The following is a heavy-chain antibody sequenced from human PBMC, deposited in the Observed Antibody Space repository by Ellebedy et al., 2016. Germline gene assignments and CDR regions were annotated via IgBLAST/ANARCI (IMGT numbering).Heavy chain of an antibody. CDR2: FDPDAGET. CDR3: AIQVDTAMVFGWFDP. J-gene: IGHJ5*02. CDR1: GYMFTELS. Sequence: ASVKVSXXVSGYMFTELSIHWARQAPGKGLEWMGGFDPDAGETVYAQKFQDRVIMTEDTSTDTAYMELSSLRSEDTAVYYCAIQVDTAMVFGWFDPWGQGTLVTVSS. V-gene: IGHV1-24*01. D-gene: IGHD5-18*01.